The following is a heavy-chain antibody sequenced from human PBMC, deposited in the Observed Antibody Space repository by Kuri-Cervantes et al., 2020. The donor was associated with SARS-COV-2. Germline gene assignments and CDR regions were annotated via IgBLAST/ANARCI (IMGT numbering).Heavy chain of an antibody. D-gene: IGHD3-22*01. V-gene: IGHV3-33*01. CDR1: GFTFSSYG. CDR3: ARDRYYDSSGPMIDY. Sequence: GESLKISCAASGFTFSSYGMHWVRQAPGKGLEWVAVIWYDGSNKYYADSVKGRITISRDNSKNTLYLQMNSLRAEDTAVYYCARDRYYDSSGPMIDYWGQGTLVTVSS. CDR2: IWYDGSNK. J-gene: IGHJ4*02.